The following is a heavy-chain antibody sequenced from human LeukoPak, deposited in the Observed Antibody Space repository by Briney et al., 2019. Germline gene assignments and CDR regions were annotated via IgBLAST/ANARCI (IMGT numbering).Heavy chain of an antibody. CDR1: GYTFTSYY. CDR2: INPSGGST. Sequence: ASVKVSCKASGYTFTSYYMHWVRQAPGQGLEWMGIINPSGGSTSYAQKFQGRVTMTTDTSTSTAYMELRSLRSDDTAVYYCAGPAVAAHYFDYWGQGTLVTVSS. CDR3: AGPAVAAHYFDY. J-gene: IGHJ4*02. V-gene: IGHV1-46*01. D-gene: IGHD6-19*01.